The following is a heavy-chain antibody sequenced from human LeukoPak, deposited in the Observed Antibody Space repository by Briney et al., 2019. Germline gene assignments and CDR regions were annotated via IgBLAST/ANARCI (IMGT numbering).Heavy chain of an antibody. V-gene: IGHV3-23*01. Sequence: GGSLRLSCAASGFAFSSYGMRWVRQAPGKGLEWVSGISGSGGSTYYADSEKGRFTISRDNSKNTLYLQMNSLRAEDTALYYCAKARNYYYYYMDVWGKGTTVTISS. CDR1: GFAFSSYG. CDR3: AKARNYYYYYMDV. CDR2: ISGSGGST. J-gene: IGHJ6*03.